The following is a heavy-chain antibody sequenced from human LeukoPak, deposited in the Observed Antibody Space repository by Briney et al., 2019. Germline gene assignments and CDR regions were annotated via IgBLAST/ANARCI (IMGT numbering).Heavy chain of an antibody. CDR1: GGSFSGYY. CDR3: ARVTAVAGSSAY. J-gene: IGHJ4*02. V-gene: IGHV4-34*01. CDR2: INHSGST. D-gene: IGHD6-19*01. Sequence: SETLSLTRAVYGGSFSGYYWSWIRQPPGKGLEWIGEINHSGSTNYNPSLKSRVTISVDTSKNQFSLKLSSVTAADTAVYYCARVTAVAGSSAYWGQGTLVTVSS.